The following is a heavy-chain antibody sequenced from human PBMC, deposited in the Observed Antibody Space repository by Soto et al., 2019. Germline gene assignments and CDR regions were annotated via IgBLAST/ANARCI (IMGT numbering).Heavy chain of an antibody. J-gene: IGHJ4*02. CDR2: ISSTTNYI. CDR1: VFTVTRYS. V-gene: IGHV3-21*06. CDR3: ARESEDLTSNFDY. Sequence: GPLRLSCAAPVFTVTRYSMNWVRQAPGKGLEWVSSISSTTNYIYYGDSMKGRFTISRDNAKNSLYLEMNSLRAEDTAVYYCARESEDLTSNFDYWGQGTLVTVSS.